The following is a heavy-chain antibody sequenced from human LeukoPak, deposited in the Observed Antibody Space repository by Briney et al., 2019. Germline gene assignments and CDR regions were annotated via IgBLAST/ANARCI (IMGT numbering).Heavy chain of an antibody. CDR3: ARGIAAVT. CDR2: FIPILGTA. Sequence: SVKVSCKASGVTFNDYALNWVRQAPGQGLEWMGVFIPILGTANSTQKFRDRVTITADISTNTAYMELSSLRSEDTAVYYCARGIAAVTWGQGTLVTVSS. D-gene: IGHD6-13*01. V-gene: IGHV1-69*10. J-gene: IGHJ5*02. CDR1: GVTFNDYA.